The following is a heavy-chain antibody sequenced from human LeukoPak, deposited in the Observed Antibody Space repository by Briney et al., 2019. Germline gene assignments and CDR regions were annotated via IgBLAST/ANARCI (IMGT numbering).Heavy chain of an antibody. D-gene: IGHD3-22*01. J-gene: IGHJ5*02. CDR1: GFTFSSYA. V-gene: IGHV3-23*01. Sequence: PGGSLRLSCAASGFTFSSYAMSWVRQAPGKGLEWVSDISGSGGSTYYADSVKGRFTISRDNSKNALYLQMNSLRAEDTAVYYCAKDSSGYFYRVWFDPWGQGTLVTVSS. CDR2: ISGSGGST. CDR3: AKDSSGYFYRVWFDP.